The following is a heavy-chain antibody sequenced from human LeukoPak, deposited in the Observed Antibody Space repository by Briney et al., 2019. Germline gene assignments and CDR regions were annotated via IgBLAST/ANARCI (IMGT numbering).Heavy chain of an antibody. CDR3: EKGRWGRRVETLYFDY. Sequence: GGPLRLSCAASGFTFSSYEMNLVRQAPGKGPGWDSYILSSGSTLYYADSLKCRFNISRDNAKHSLHLPMNSLRAEHIALYSCEKGRWGRRVETLYFDYWGQGSVVAVCS. J-gene: IGHJ4*02. CDR1: GFTFSSYE. D-gene: IGHD5-24*01. V-gene: IGHV3-48*03. CDR2: ILSSGSTL.